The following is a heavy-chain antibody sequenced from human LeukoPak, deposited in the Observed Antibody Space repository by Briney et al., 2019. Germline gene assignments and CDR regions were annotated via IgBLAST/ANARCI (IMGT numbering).Heavy chain of an antibody. Sequence: SETLSLTCTVSDGSIINNNHYWGWTRQPPGKGLEWIGSISYSGGTAYNPSLRSRVTISVDTSKNQFSLKLSSVTAADTAVYYCARGGGSSSWYNYFDYWGQGTLVTVSS. J-gene: IGHJ4*02. CDR1: DGSIINNNHY. V-gene: IGHV4-39*07. CDR2: ISYSGGT. CDR3: ARGGGSSSWYNYFDY. D-gene: IGHD6-13*01.